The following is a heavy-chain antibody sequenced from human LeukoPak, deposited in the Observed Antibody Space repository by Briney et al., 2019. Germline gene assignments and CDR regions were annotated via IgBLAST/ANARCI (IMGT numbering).Heavy chain of an antibody. V-gene: IGHV1-69*06. Sequence: ASVKVSCKASGGTFSSYAISWVRQAPGQGLEWMGGIIPIFGTANYAQKFQGRVTITADKSTSTAYMELSSLRSEDTAVYYCAGIRITMIVVVMSRGDASDIWGQGTMVTVSS. CDR2: IIPIFGTA. CDR1: GGTFSSYA. D-gene: IGHD3-22*01. J-gene: IGHJ3*02. CDR3: AGIRITMIVVVMSRGDASDI.